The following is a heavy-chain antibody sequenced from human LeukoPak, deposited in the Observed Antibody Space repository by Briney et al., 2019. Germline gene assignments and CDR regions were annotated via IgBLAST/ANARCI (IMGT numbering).Heavy chain of an antibody. D-gene: IGHD6-13*01. V-gene: IGHV3-21*01. Sequence: GGSLRLSCAASGFTFSSYSMNWVRQAPGKGLEWVSSISSSSTLIYYADSVKGRFTISRDNAKNSLYLQMNSLRAEDTAVYYCAPDVRIAATGANFYWGQGTLVTVSS. CDR1: GFTFSSYS. CDR2: ISSSSTLI. CDR3: APDVRIAATGANFY. J-gene: IGHJ4*02.